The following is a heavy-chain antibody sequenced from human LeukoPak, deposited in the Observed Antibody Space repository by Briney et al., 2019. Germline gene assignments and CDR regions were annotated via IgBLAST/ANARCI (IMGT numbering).Heavy chain of an antibody. Sequence: GGSLRLSCAAFGFTFSSYGMHWVRQAPGKGLEWVAVISYDGSNKYYADSVKGRFTISRDNSKNTLYLQMNSLRAEDTAVYYCANEPGIAVAQDAFDIWGQGTMVTVSS. J-gene: IGHJ3*02. CDR1: GFTFSSYG. CDR2: ISYDGSNK. V-gene: IGHV3-30*18. CDR3: ANEPGIAVAQDAFDI. D-gene: IGHD6-19*01.